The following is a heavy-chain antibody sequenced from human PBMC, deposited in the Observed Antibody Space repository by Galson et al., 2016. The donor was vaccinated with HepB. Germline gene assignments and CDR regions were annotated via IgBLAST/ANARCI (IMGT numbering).Heavy chain of an antibody. V-gene: IGHV4-34*01. CDR2: TNHRGDT. CDR1: GESFSTYL. Sequence: ETLSLTCAVYGESFSTYLWTWIRQSPGRGLEWIGETNHRGDTNYKPSLKSRVTISVDTSKNQFSLQLRSVTAADTAVYYCARRKRGYSSSWFDHWGQGTLVIVSS. CDR3: ARRKRGYSSSWFDH. D-gene: IGHD2-2*01. J-gene: IGHJ5*02.